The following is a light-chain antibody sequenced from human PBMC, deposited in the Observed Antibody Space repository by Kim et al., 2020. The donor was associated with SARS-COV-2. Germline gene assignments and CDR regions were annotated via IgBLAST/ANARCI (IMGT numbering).Light chain of an antibody. J-gene: IGKJ2*01. Sequence: AIQMTQSPSSLSASVGDRVTITCRASQDVRNDVGWYQQKPGKAPKVLIYAASTLQSGVPSRFRGSAAGTDFTLTINSLQPEDFATYYCLQGHTYPLTFGQGTKLEI. CDR3: LQGHTYPLT. V-gene: IGKV1-6*01. CDR2: AAS. CDR1: QDVRND.